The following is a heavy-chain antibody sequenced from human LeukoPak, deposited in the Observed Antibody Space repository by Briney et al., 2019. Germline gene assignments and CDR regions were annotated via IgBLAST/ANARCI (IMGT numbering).Heavy chain of an antibody. J-gene: IGHJ4*02. CDR1: GYTFTNYW. Sequence: GESLKISCKGSGYTFTNYWIGWVRQMPGESLEWMGIIYPGDSERKYNPPLKGQATISADKSTSTVYLQWSSLKASDTAIYYCARIEGSTFDYWGQGTLVTVSS. CDR3: ARIEGSTFDY. CDR2: IYPGDSER. V-gene: IGHV5-51*01.